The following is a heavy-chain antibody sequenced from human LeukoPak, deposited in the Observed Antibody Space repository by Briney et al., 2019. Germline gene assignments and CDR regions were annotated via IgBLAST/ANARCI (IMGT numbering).Heavy chain of an antibody. CDR2: IYTSGST. V-gene: IGHV4-4*09. J-gene: IGHJ3*02. D-gene: IGHD3-22*01. Sequence: SETLSLTCTVSGGSISSYYWSWIRQPPGKGLEWIGYIYTSGSTNYNPSLKSRVTISVDTSKNQFSLKLSSATAADTAVYYCARMYYYDSSGYPDAFDIWGQGTMVTVSS. CDR1: GGSISSYY. CDR3: ARMYYYDSSGYPDAFDI.